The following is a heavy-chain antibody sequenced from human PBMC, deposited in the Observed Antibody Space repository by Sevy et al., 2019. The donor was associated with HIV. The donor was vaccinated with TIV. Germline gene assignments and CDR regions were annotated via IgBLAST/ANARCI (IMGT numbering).Heavy chain of an antibody. CDR2: ISGSGGST. Sequence: GGSLRLSCAASGFTFSSYAMSWVRQAPGKGLEWVSAISGSGGSTYYADSVKGRFTISRDNSKNTLYLQMNSLRAEDTVVYYCANCVPTYYYGSSGEPYFDYWGQGTLVTVSS. V-gene: IGHV3-23*01. CDR3: ANCVPTYYYGSSGEPYFDY. D-gene: IGHD3-22*01. J-gene: IGHJ4*02. CDR1: GFTFSSYA.